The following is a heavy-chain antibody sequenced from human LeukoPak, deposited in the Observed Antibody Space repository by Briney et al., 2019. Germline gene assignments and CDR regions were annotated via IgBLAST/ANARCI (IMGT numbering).Heavy chain of an antibody. CDR2: IYYSGST. CDR1: SGSFSGYY. V-gene: IGHV4-59*08. Sequence: PSETQSLTCAVFSGSFSGYYWSWIRQPPGKGLEWIGYIYYSGSTNYNPSLKSRVTISVDTSKNQFSLKLSSVTAADTAVYYCARHRSPDWFDPWGQGTLVTVSS. J-gene: IGHJ5*02. CDR3: ARHRSPDWFDP.